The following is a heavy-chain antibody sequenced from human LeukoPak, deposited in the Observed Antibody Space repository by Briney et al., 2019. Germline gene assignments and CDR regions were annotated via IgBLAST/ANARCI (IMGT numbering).Heavy chain of an antibody. CDR3: ARHRHSSSWYGFDY. Sequence: PSETLSPTCTVSGGSISSSSYYWGWISQTPGKGLEWIRSIYYSGSTYYNPSLKSRVTISVDTSKNQFSLKLSSVTAADTAVYYCARHRHSSSWYGFDYWGQGTLVTVSS. CDR2: IYYSGST. D-gene: IGHD6-13*01. J-gene: IGHJ4*02. CDR1: GGSISSSSYY. V-gene: IGHV4-39*01.